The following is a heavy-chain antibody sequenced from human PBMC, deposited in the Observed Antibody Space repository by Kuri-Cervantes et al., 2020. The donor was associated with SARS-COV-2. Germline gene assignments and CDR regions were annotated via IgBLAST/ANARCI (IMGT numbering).Heavy chain of an antibody. CDR3: ARHRRVFVEPHDAFDI. D-gene: IGHD1-26*01. V-gene: IGHV3-48*01. J-gene: IGHJ3*02. Sequence: GGSLKISCAASGFTFSSYSMNWVRQAPGKGLEWVSYISSSSSTIYYADSVKGRFTISRDNAKNSLYLQMNSLRAEDTAVYYCARHRRVFVEPHDAFDIWGQGTMVTVSS. CDR1: GFTFSSYS. CDR2: ISSSSSTI.